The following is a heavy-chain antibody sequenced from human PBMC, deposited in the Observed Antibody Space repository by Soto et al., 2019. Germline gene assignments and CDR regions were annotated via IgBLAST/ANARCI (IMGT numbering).Heavy chain of an antibody. Sequence: QVQLQQWGAGLLKPSETLSLTCAVYGGSFSGYYWSWIRQPPGKGLEWIGEFNHSGSTNYNPSLRSRVTISVDTAKNQFSLKRSSVTAADTAVYYCARVGHDSINSWGQGTLVNVSS. J-gene: IGHJ4*02. V-gene: IGHV4-34*01. CDR2: FNHSGST. CDR3: ARVGHDSINS. D-gene: IGHD3-3*01. CDR1: GGSFSGYY.